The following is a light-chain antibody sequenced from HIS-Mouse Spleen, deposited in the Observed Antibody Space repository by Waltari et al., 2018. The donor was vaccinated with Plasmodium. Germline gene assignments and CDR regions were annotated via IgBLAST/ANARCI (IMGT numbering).Light chain of an antibody. Sequence: QSALTQPPPASGSPGQSVTIPCTGTSSDAGGYNYVSWYQQHQGKAPKLMIYEVSKRPSGVPDRFSGSKSGNTASLTVSGLQAEDEADYYCSSYAGSNNLVFGGGTKLTVL. CDR3: SSYAGSNNLV. V-gene: IGLV2-8*01. CDR2: EVS. J-gene: IGLJ2*01. CDR1: SSDAGGYNY.